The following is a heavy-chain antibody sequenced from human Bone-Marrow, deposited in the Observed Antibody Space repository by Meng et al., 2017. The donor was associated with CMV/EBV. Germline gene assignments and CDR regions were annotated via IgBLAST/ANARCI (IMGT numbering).Heavy chain of an antibody. CDR1: GFTFSSYS. CDR2: ISSSSSTI. D-gene: IGHD6-19*01. Sequence: GESLKISCAASGFTFSSYSMNWVRQAPGKGLEWVSYISSSSSTIYYADSVKGRFTISRDNSKNTLYLQMNSLRAEDTAVYYCARDPNAVLAVAGTGGWFDPWGQGTLVTVSS. J-gene: IGHJ5*02. CDR3: ARDPNAVLAVAGTGGWFDP. V-gene: IGHV3-48*01.